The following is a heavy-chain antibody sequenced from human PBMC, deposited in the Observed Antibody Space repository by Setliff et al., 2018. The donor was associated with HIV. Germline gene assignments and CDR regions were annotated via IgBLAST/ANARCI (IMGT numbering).Heavy chain of an antibody. CDR2: IYTSGST. Sequence: SETLSLTCNVSGGSISGYYWSWIRQPPGKGLEWIGYIYTSGSTNFNPSLKSRGTISVDTSKNQFSLRLSSVTATDTAMYYCARHPREETQRNYKFDSWGQGTLVTVSS. J-gene: IGHJ4*02. CDR3: ARHPREETQRNYKFDS. CDR1: GGSISGYY. D-gene: IGHD1-7*01. V-gene: IGHV4-4*09.